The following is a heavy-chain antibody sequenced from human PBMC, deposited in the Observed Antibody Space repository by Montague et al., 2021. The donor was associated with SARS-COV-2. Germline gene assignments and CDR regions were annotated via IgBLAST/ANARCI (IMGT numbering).Heavy chain of an antibody. CDR2: IYYTGST. Sequence: SETLSLTCTVSGGSIGTYYWNRIRQSPGKRLEWLGYIYYTGSTKYSPSLKSRVTISMDTSRDQLSLRLKSVTAADTAVYYCARDNYGDWGYYGLDVWGQETTVIVSS. J-gene: IGHJ6*02. D-gene: IGHD4-17*01. V-gene: IGHV4-59*01. CDR1: GGSIGTYY. CDR3: ARDNYGDWGYYGLDV.